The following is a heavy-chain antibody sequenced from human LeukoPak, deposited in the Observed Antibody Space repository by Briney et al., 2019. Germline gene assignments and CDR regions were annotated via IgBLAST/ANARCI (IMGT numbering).Heavy chain of an antibody. Sequence: GGSRRLACAVSGFTFSSYAMSWVRQAPGKGLGWVAAISGSGGSTYYADSVKGRFTISRDNSKNTLYLQMNSLRAEDTAVYYCLLHGNFEYWRQGTLVTVSS. V-gene: IGHV3-23*01. J-gene: IGHJ4*02. CDR1: GFTFSSYA. CDR3: LLHGNFEY. CDR2: ISGSGGST. D-gene: IGHD2-15*01.